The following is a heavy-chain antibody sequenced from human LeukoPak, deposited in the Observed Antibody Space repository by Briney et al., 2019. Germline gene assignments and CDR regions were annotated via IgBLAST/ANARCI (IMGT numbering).Heavy chain of an antibody. CDR2: ISNDGSQE. V-gene: IGHV3-30*14. CDR3: AGVVVQLWKHFDY. J-gene: IGHJ4*02. Sequence: GGSLRLSCAASGFSFSTYSMHWVRQAPGKGLEWVMAISNDGSQEYYADSVKGRFTISRDNSKNTLYLQMNSLRAEDTAVYYCAGVVVQLWKHFDYWGQGTLVTVSS. D-gene: IGHD5-18*01. CDR1: GFSFSTYS.